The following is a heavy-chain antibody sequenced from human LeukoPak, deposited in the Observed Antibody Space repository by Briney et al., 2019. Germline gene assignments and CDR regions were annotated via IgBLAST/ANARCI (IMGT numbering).Heavy chain of an antibody. CDR2: ISGSGGST. CDR3: ATEPRNYYDSSGYPR. V-gene: IGHV3-23*01. CDR1: GFTFSSYA. J-gene: IGHJ4*02. Sequence: PGGSLRLSCAASGFTFSSYAMSWVRQAPGKGLEWVSAISGSGGSTYYADSVKGRFTISRDNSKNTLYLQMNSLRAEDTAVYYCATEPRNYYDSSGYPRWGQGTLVTVSS. D-gene: IGHD3-22*01.